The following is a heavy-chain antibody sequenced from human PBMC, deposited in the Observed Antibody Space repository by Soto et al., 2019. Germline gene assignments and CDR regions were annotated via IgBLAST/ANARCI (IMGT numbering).Heavy chain of an antibody. V-gene: IGHV1-18*01. CDR1: GYTFTSYG. J-gene: IGHJ6*02. CDR2: ISAYNGNT. Sequence: ASVKVSCKASGYTFTSYGISWVRQAPGQGLEWMGWISAYNGNTNYAQKLQGRVTMTTDTSTSTAYMELRGLRSDDTAVYYCARDLPDYSNYGGYYYGMDVWGQGTTVTVSS. D-gene: IGHD4-4*01. CDR3: ARDLPDYSNYGGYYYGMDV.